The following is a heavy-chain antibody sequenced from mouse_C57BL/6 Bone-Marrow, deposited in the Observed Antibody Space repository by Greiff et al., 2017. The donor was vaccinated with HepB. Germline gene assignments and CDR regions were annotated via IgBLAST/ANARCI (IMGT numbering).Heavy chain of an antibody. CDR3: ARGGFITTVVDY. V-gene: IGHV1-26*01. CDR2: INPNNGGT. Sequence: EVKLQQSGPELVKPGASVKISCKASGYTFTDYYMNWVKQSHGKSLEWIGDINPNNGGTSYNQKFKGKATLTVDKSSSTAYMELRSLTSEDSAVYYCARGGFITTVVDYWGQGTTLTVSS. CDR1: GYTFTDYY. J-gene: IGHJ2*01. D-gene: IGHD1-1*01.